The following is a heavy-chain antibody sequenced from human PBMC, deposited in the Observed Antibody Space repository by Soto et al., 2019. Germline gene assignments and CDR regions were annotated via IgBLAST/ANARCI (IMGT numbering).Heavy chain of an antibody. CDR1: GFTFSSYA. CDR3: ARGLEDYYYGMDV. Sequence: GGSLRLSCAASGFTFSSYAMHWVRQAPGKGLEWVAVISYDGSNKYYADSVKGRFTISRDNSKNTLYLQMNSLRAEDTAVYYCARGLEDYYYGMDVWGQGTTVTVSS. V-gene: IGHV3-30-3*01. CDR2: ISYDGSNK. J-gene: IGHJ6*02.